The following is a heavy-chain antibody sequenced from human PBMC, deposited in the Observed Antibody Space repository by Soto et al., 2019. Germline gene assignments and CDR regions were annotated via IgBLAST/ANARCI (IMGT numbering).Heavy chain of an antibody. Sequence: EVQLVESGGGLVQPGGSLRLSCAASGFTFSSYSMNWVRQAPGKGLEWVSYISSSSSTIYYADSVKGRFTISRDNAKNSLYLQMNSLRDEDTAVYYCARDDYDSSGTVPFDYWGQGTLVTVSS. D-gene: IGHD3-22*01. V-gene: IGHV3-48*02. CDR1: GFTFSSYS. J-gene: IGHJ4*02. CDR2: ISSSSSTI. CDR3: ARDDYDSSGTVPFDY.